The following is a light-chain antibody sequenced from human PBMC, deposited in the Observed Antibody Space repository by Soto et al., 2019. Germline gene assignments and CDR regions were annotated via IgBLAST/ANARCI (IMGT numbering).Light chain of an antibody. V-gene: IGKV1-5*03. CDR2: KAS. CDR1: QSISSW. CDR3: QQYNSYRT. Sequence: DIQMTQSPSTLSASVGDRVTITCRASQSISSWLAWYQQKPGEAPKLLIYKASTLEWGVPSRFSGSGSGTEFTLTISSLQPDDFAMYYCQQYNSYRTFGQGTRVENK. J-gene: IGKJ1*01.